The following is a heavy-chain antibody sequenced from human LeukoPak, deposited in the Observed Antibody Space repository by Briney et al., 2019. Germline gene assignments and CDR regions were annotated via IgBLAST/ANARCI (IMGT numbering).Heavy chain of an antibody. CDR1: GYTFTSYG. J-gene: IGHJ2*01. CDR2: ISAYNGNT. Sequence: GASVKVSCKASGYTFTSYGISWVRQAPGQGLEWIGWISAYNGNTNYAQKLQGRVTMTTDTSTSTAYMELRSLRSDDTAVYYCARRGSGSYYSVLDLWGRGTLVTVSS. V-gene: IGHV1-18*01. CDR3: ARRGSGSYYSVLDL. D-gene: IGHD3-10*01.